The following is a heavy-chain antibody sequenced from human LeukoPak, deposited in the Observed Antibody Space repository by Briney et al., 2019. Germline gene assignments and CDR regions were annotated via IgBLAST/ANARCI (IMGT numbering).Heavy chain of an antibody. J-gene: IGHJ6*03. CDR1: GDSISGYS. D-gene: IGHD6-6*01. CDR3: ARRIGSGAARPSLYFYMGV. Sequence: PSETLSLTCNVSGDSISGYSWNWIRQPPGKGLEWIGYIYNDVSTRYNPSLESRVTISVDTSRNQVSLKLSAVTAADTAVYYRARRIGSGAARPSLYFYMGVWGLGTTVTVSS. V-gene: IGHV4-59*08. CDR2: IYNDVST.